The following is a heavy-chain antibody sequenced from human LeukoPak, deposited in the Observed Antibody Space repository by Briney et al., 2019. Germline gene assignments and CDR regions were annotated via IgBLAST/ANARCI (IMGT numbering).Heavy chain of an antibody. CDR3: ARYCSSSSCFFTGRKYNGMDV. V-gene: IGHV1-2*02. CDR1: GYTFTGYY. Sequence: ASVKVSYKASGYTFTGYYMHWVRQAPGQGLEWMGWINPNSGDTNYAQKFQGRVTMTRDTSISTAYMELSRLRSDDTAVYYCARYCSSSSCFFTGRKYNGMDVWGQGTTVTVSS. CDR2: INPNSGDT. J-gene: IGHJ6*02. D-gene: IGHD2-2*01.